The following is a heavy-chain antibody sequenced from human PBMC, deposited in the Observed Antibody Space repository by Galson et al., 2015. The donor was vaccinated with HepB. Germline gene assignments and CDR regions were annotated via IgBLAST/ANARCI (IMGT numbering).Heavy chain of an antibody. CDR3: ARHTPMITNGYFYYYMDL. CDR2: IDWDDAK. J-gene: IGHJ6*03. D-gene: IGHD5-18*01. V-gene: IGHV2-70*04. CDR1: GFSLSTNEVR. Sequence: LVKPTQTLTLTCTFSGFSLSTNEVRVSWIRQPPGKAPEWLARIDWDDAKFYNTSLKTRLTISRDTSKNQVVLTMTNMDPADTATYFCARHTPMITNGYFYYYMDLWGKGTTVTVSS.